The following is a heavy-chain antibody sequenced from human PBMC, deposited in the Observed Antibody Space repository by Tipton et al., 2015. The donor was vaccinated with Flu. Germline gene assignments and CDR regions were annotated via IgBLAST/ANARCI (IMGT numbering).Heavy chain of an antibody. CDR2: SYASGVT. CDR1: GGSMSNNF. J-gene: IGHJ3*02. D-gene: IGHD7-27*01. CDR3: AIDPHKLGGESDAFDI. V-gene: IGHV4-4*07. Sequence: TLSLTCTVSGGSMSNNFWSWFRQPAEKGLEWIGRSYASGVTNYNPSPKSRVTMSIDTSKNQFSLRLSSVTAADTAGYYCAIDPHKLGGESDAFDIWGLGTMVTVSS.